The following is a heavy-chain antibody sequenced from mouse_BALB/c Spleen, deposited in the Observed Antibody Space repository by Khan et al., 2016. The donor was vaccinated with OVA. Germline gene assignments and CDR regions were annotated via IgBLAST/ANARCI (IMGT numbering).Heavy chain of an antibody. CDR1: GYTFTNYN. CDR2: IYPYNGGS. Sequence: VQLQQSGPELVKPGASVKISCKASGYTFTNYNIHWVKQSHGKSLEWIGYIYPYNGGSGYNQKFKTKATLTVDNSSSTAYMDLRSLTSEDSAVYYCSRRRYYAMDYCGQGTSVTVSS. J-gene: IGHJ4*01. CDR3: SRRRYYAMDY. V-gene: IGHV1S29*02.